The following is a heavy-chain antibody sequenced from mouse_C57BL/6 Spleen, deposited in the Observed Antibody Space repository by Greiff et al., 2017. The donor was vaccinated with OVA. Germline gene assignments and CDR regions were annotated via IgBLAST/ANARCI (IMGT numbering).Heavy chain of an antibody. CDR1: GYAFTNYL. J-gene: IGHJ2*01. CDR2: INPGSGGT. V-gene: IGHV1-54*01. CDR3: ARSEYGNYLYYFDY. D-gene: IGHD2-10*02. Sequence: QVQLQQSGAELVRPGTSVKVSCKASGYAFTNYLIEWVKQRPGQGLEWIGVINPGSGGTNYNEKFKGKATLTADKSSSTAYMQLSSLTSEDSAVYFCARSEYGNYLYYFDYWGQGTTLTVSS.